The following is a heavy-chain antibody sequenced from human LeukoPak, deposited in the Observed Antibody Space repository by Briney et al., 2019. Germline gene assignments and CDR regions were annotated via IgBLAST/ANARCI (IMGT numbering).Heavy chain of an antibody. D-gene: IGHD1-1*01. CDR3: ARYPYNWNDPYYFDY. J-gene: IGHJ4*02. V-gene: IGHV4-59*01. CDR2: IYYSGST. Sequence: SETLSLTCTVSGGSISSYYWSWIRQPPGKGLEWIGYIYYSGSTNYNSSLKSRVTISVDTSKNQFSLKLSSVTAADTAVYYCARYPYNWNDPYYFDYWGQGTLVTVSS. CDR1: GGSISSYY.